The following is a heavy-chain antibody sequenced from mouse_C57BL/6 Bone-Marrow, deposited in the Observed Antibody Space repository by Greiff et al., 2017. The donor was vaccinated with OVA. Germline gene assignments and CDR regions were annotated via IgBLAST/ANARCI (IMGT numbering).Heavy chain of an antibody. CDR1: GYTFTSYD. V-gene: IGHV1-85*01. J-gene: IGHJ1*03. CDR3: AYYGYGLWYFDV. D-gene: IGHD2-2*01. Sequence: VQLQQSGPELVKPGASVKLSCKASGYTFTSYDINWVKQRPGQGLEWIGWIYPRDGSTNYNEKFKGKATLTVDTSSSTAYMELHSLTSEDSAVYFCAYYGYGLWYFDVWGTGTPVTVSS. CDR2: IYPRDGST.